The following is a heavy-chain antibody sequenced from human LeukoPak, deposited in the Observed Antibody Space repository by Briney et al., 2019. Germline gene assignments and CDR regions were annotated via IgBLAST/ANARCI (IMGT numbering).Heavy chain of an antibody. V-gene: IGHV3-30*14. J-gene: IGHJ2*01. CDR2: ISYDGSNK. Sequence: PGGSLRLSCAASGFTFSSFAMHWVRQAPGKGLEWVAFISYDGSNKYYAESVKGRFTISRDNSKNTLYLQMNSLRAEDTAVYYCARERTGNWYFDLWGRGTLVTVSS. CDR1: GFTFSSFA. CDR3: ARERTGNWYFDL.